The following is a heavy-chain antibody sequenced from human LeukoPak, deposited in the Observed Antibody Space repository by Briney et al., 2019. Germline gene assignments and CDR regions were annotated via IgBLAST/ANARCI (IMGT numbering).Heavy chain of an antibody. CDR2: ITGSSSTV. J-gene: IGHJ4*02. Sequence: GGSLRLSCAASRFTFSNSNMHWVRQAPGKGLEWISYITGSSSTVYYADSVKGRFTISRDNAKSSLYLQMSSLRAEDTAVYYCAREPTYTNSWYTTWDYWGQGTLVTVSS. V-gene: IGHV3-48*01. CDR3: AREPTYTNSWYTTWDY. CDR1: RFTFSNSN. D-gene: IGHD6-19*01.